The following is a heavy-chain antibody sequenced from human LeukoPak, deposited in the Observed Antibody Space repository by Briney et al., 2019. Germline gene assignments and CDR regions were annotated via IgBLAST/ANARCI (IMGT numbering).Heavy chain of an antibody. CDR3: ARDKTFCGGGICYSHWFDP. CDR2: IYQSGTA. V-gene: IGHV4-30-2*01. Sequence: PSETLSLTCAVSGASISSGGYSWNWIRQPPGKGLEWIGYIYQSGTAYYNPSLKSRVKISIDKSKNQFSLNLTSVTAADTAVYYCARDKTFCGGGICYSHWFDPWGQGTLVTVSS. D-gene: IGHD2-15*01. CDR1: GASISSGGYS. J-gene: IGHJ5*02.